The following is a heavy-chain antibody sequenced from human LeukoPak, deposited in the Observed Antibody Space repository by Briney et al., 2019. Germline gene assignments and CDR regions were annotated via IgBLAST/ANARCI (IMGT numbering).Heavy chain of an antibody. V-gene: IGHV4-34*01. CDR3: ARGQGTVTTH. D-gene: IGHD4-17*01. Sequence: SETLSLTCAVSGGSFSGYYWTWIRQPPGKGLEWIGEINHSGSANYNPSLKSRVTISLDTSKNQFSLKLSSVTAADAAVYYCARGQGTVTTHWGQGTLVTVSS. J-gene: IGHJ4*02. CDR1: GGSFSGYY. CDR2: INHSGSA.